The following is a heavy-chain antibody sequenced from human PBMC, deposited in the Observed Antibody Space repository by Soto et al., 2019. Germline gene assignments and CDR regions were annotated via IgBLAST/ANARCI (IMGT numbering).Heavy chain of an antibody. CDR1: GFTFSDYG. J-gene: IGHJ4*02. CDR3: AKEVISIVVVPAANDY. V-gene: IGHV3-30*18. Sequence: QVQPVESGGGVVQPGRSLRLSCVASGFTFSDYGMHWVRQAPGKGLEWVAVISHDGSNKFYSDSVEGRFTISRDNFKNTVYLEMTSLRAEDTAVYYCAKEVISIVVVPAANDYWGQGTLVTVSS. D-gene: IGHD2-2*01. CDR2: ISHDGSNK.